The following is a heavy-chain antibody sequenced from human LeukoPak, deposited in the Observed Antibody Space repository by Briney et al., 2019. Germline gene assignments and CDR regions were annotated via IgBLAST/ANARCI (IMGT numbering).Heavy chain of an antibody. CDR3: ARDLSVVATTDSFDY. V-gene: IGHV4-34*01. D-gene: IGHD5-12*01. CDR2: INHSGST. J-gene: IGHJ4*02. CDR1: GGSFSGYY. Sequence: SETLSPTCAVYGGSFSGYYWSWIRQPPGKGLEWIGEINHSGSTNYNPSLKSRVTISVDTSKNQFSLKLSSVTAADTAVYYCARDLSVVATTDSFDYWGQGTLVTVSS.